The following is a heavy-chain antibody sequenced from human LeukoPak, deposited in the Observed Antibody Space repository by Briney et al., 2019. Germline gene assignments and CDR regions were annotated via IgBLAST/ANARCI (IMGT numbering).Heavy chain of an antibody. V-gene: IGHV4-34*01. CDR3: ATASSYSGYYYYYMDV. CDR1: GGSFSGYY. J-gene: IGHJ6*03. Sequence: SETLSLTCAVYGGSFSGYYWSWIRQPPGKGLEWIGEINRSGSTNYNPYLKWRGTISVDTYKNQFSLKLSSVTAADTAVYYCATASSYSGYYYYYMDVWGKGPTVTVSS. CDR2: INRSGST. D-gene: IGHD1-26*01.